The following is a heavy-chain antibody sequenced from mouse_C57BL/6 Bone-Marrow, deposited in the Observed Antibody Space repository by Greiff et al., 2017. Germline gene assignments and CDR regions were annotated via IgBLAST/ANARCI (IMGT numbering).Heavy chain of an antibody. V-gene: IGHV1-82*01. J-gene: IGHJ1*03. CDR3: ARTYYGSSYWYFDV. D-gene: IGHD1-1*01. Sequence: QVQLQQYGPELVKPGASVKISCKASGYAFSSSWMNWVKQRPGKGLEWIGRIYPGDGDTNYNGKFKGKATLTADKSSSTAYMQLSSLTSEDSAVYFCARTYYGSSYWYFDVWGTGTTVTVSS. CDR1: GYAFSSSW. CDR2: IYPGDGDT.